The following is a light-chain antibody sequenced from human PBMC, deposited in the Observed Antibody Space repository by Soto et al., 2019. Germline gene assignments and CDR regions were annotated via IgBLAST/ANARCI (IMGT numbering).Light chain of an antibody. CDR1: QSVSSSY. Sequence: EIVLTQSPGTLSLYPGERATLSCRASQSVSSSYLAWYQQKPGQAPRLLIYGASSRATGIPDRFSGTGSGTDFTLTISRLEPEDFAVYYCQQYDSSPKTFGQGTMVDIK. V-gene: IGKV3-20*01. CDR2: GAS. CDR3: QQYDSSPKT. J-gene: IGKJ1*01.